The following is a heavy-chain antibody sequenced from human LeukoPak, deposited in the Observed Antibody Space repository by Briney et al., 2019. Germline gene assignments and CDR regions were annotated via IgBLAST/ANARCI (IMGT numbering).Heavy chain of an antibody. D-gene: IGHD3-3*01. CDR1: GGSISSGSYY. J-gene: IGHJ6*03. CDR2: IYTFGST. CDR3: ARDLRDFWSGQLFYYYYYYYMDV. V-gene: IGHV4-61*02. Sequence: SETLSLTCTVSGGSISSGSYYWSWIRQPAGKRVEWIGRIYTFGSTNYNPSLNSRVTISVDTSKNQFSLKLSSVTAADTAVYYCARDLRDFWSGQLFYYYYYYYMDVWGKGTTVTVSS.